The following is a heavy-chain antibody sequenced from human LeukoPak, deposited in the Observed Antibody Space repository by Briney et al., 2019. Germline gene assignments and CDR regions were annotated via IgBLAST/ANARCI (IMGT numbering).Heavy chain of an antibody. Sequence: GSLRLSCAASGFTVRSNYMSWVRQAPGKGLEWVSVIYSGGSTYYADSVKGRFTISRDNSKNTLYLQMNSLRAEDTAVYYCARGASHGDYGEYWGQGTLVTVSS. CDR2: IYSGGST. J-gene: IGHJ4*02. D-gene: IGHD4-17*01. CDR1: GFTVRSNY. V-gene: IGHV3-66*01. CDR3: ARGASHGDYGEY.